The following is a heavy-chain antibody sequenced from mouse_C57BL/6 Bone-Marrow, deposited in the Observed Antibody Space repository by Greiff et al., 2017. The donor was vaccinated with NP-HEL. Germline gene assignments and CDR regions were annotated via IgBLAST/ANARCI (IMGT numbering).Heavy chain of an antibody. V-gene: IGHV5-16*01. CDR2: INYDGSST. CDR3: ARDRGYYERGYYFDY. Sequence: EVKLVESEGGLVQPGSSMKLSCTASGFTFSDYYMAWVRQVPEKGLEWVANINYDGSSTYYLDSLKSRFIISRDNAKNILYLQMSSLKSEDTATYYCARDRGYYERGYYFDYWGQGTTLTVSS. D-gene: IGHD2-3*01. J-gene: IGHJ2*01. CDR1: GFTFSDYY.